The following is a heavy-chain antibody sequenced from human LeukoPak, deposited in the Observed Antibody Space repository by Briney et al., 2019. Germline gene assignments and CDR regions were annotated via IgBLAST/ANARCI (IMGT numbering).Heavy chain of an antibody. J-gene: IGHJ2*01. V-gene: IGHV3-21*01. Sequence: GGSLRLSCAASGFTFSSYSMNWVRQAPGKGLEWVSSISSSSSYIYYADSVKGRFTISRDNAKNSLYLQMNSLRAEDTAVYYCARGPTGWYFDLWGRGTLVTVSS. CDR2: ISSSSSYI. CDR1: GFTFSSYS. CDR3: ARGPTGWYFDL. D-gene: IGHD3-9*01.